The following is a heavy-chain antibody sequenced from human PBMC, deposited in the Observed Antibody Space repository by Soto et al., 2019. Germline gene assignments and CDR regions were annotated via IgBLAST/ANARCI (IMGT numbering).Heavy chain of an antibody. Sequence: QVQLQESGPGLVRPSQTLSLTCTLSGGSISDNDYYWTWIRQSPGVGLEWLGYIYTSGGTSYNPSIKSRLSISADTSSYRFSLKLTSVTAADTAVYFCARGEVRDAFDIWGPGTKVHVSS. D-gene: IGHD3-10*01. V-gene: IGHV4-30-4*01. J-gene: IGHJ3*02. CDR2: IYTSGGT. CDR3: ARGEVRDAFDI. CDR1: GGSISDNDYY.